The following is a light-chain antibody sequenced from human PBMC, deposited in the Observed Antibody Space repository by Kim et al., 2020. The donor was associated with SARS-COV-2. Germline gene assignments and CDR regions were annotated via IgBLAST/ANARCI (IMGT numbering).Light chain of an antibody. CDR2: GAA. V-gene: IGKV3-15*01. Sequence: VSRGKRAAVSCRASQSVNNDLAWYQQKPGQAPRLLICGAASRATGIPARFSGSGSGTEFTLTISSLQSEDSAVYYCQQHNSRPLTFGQGTRLEIK. J-gene: IGKJ5*01. CDR3: QQHNSRPLT. CDR1: QSVNND.